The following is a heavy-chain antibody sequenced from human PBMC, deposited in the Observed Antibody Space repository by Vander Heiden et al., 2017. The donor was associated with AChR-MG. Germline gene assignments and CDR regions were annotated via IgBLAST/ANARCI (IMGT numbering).Heavy chain of an antibody. J-gene: IGHJ3*02. CDR2: ISGSGSTI. CDR3: ARDRLRWLVRPDAFDI. D-gene: IGHD6-19*01. CDR1: GFTFSDYY. Sequence: QVQLVESGVGLVKPGWSLRLSCAASGFTFSDYYMSWIRQAPGKGLGWVSYISGSGSTIYYADSVKGRFTISRDNAKNSLYLQMNSLRAEDTAVYYCARDRLRWLVRPDAFDIWGQGTMVTVSS. V-gene: IGHV3-11*01.